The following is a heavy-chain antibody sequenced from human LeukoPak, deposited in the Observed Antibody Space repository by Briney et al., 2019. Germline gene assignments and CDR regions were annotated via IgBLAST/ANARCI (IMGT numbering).Heavy chain of an antibody. CDR2: IWPDDSET. J-gene: IGHJ4*02. D-gene: IGHD4/OR15-4a*01. CDR1: GYIFTNYW. V-gene: IGHV5-51*01. Sequence: GESLKISCEVSGYIFTNYWIGWVRQMPGKGLEWMGIIWPDDSETRYSPSFQGQVTMSVDKSTRTAYLQWSTLKASDSGIYYCARQPIDYGPDYWGKGTQVTVSS. CDR3: ARQPIDYGPDY.